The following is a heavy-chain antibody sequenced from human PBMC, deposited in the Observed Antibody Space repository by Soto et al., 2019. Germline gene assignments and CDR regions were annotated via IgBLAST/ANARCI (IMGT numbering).Heavy chain of an antibody. D-gene: IGHD3-3*01. V-gene: IGHV1-18*01. J-gene: IGHJ4*02. CDR2: ISAYNGNT. CDR1: GYTFTSYG. CDR3: AREGHVFWSGYYKVVDY. Sequence: DSVKVSCKASGYTFTSYGISWVRQAPGQGLEWMGWISAYNGNTNYAQKLQGRVTMTTDTSTSTAYMELRSLRSDDTAVYYCAREGHVFWSGYYKVVDYWGQGILVTVS.